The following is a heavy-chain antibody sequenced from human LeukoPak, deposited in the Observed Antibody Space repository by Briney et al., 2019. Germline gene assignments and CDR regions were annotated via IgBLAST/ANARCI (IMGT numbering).Heavy chain of an antibody. J-gene: IGHJ5*02. V-gene: IGHV4-59*08. D-gene: IGHD3-16*01. CDR1: GGSISTYY. Sequence: SETLSLTRTVSGGSISTYYWSWIRQPPGKGLEWIGYIHNSGSTNYNPSLKSRVTISVDTSDNQFSLKLSSVTAADTAVYYCARQGEYVGNWFDPWGQGTLVTVSP. CDR2: IHNSGST. CDR3: ARQGEYVGNWFDP.